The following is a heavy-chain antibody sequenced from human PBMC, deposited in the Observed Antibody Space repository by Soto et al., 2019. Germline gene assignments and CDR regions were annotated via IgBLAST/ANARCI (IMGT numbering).Heavy chain of an antibody. Sequence: QVQLVESGGGLVKPGGSLRLSCAASGFTFSDYYMSWIRQAPGKGLDWVSYISGSGSTIYYADSVKGRFTVSRDNAKNSLYLQMNSLRAEDTAMYYCARDRMYSSSWYSYWGQGTLVTASS. CDR1: GFTFSDYY. V-gene: IGHV3-11*01. J-gene: IGHJ4*02. D-gene: IGHD6-13*01. CDR2: ISGSGSTI. CDR3: ARDRMYSSSWYSY.